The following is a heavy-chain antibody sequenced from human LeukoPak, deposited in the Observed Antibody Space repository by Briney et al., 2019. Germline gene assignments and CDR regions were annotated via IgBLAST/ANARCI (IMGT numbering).Heavy chain of an antibody. CDR1: GYTLTGYY. J-gene: IGHJ4*02. CDR2: INPNSGGT. V-gene: IGHV1-2*02. D-gene: IGHD6-6*01. Sequence: ASVKVSCKASGYTLTGYYMHWVRQAPGQGLEWMGWINPNSGGTNYAQKFQGRVTMTRDTSISTAYMELSRLRSDDTAVYYCARGPVGSSSDIDYWGQGTLVTVSS. CDR3: ARGPVGSSSDIDY.